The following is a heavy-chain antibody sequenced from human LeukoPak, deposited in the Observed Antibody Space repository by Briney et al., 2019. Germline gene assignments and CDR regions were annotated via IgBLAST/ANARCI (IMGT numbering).Heavy chain of an antibody. CDR2: IKQDGSER. CDR1: GFTFSSYW. D-gene: IGHD1-26*01. Sequence: GGSLRLSCAASGFTFSSYWMSWVRQAPGKGLEWVANIKQDGSERYYVDSVKGRFTISRDNAKNSLYLQMNSLRAEDTAVYYCARVLVGATEDYWGQGILVTVSS. V-gene: IGHV3-7*01. CDR3: ARVLVGATEDY. J-gene: IGHJ4*02.